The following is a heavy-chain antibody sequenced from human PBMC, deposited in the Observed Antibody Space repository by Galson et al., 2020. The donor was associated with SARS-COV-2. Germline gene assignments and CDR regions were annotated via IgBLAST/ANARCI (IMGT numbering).Heavy chain of an antibody. V-gene: IGHV2-70*04. CDR1: GFSLSTSGMR. Sequence: SGPTLVKPTQTLTLTCTFSGFSLSTSGMRASWIRQPPGKALEWLARIDWDDDKFYSTSLKSRLTISKDTSKNQVVLTMTNMDPVDTATYYCARMKWEEDAFYIWGQGTMVTVSS. CDR3: ARMKWEEDAFYI. J-gene: IGHJ3*02. CDR2: IDWDDDK. D-gene: IGHD1-26*01.